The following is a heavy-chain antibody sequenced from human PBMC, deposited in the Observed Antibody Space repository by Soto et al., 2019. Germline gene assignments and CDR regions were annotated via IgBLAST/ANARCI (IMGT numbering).Heavy chain of an antibody. CDR1: GFTFSSYG. J-gene: IGHJ3*02. CDR2: ISYDGSNK. V-gene: IGHV3-30*18. Sequence: GGSLRLSCAASGFTFSSYGMHWVRQAPGKGLEWVAVISYDGSNKYYADSVKGRFTISRDNSKNTLYLQMNSLRAEDTAVYYCAKIGIVVVTTPAPRDDAFDIWGQGTMVTVSS. CDR3: AKIGIVVVTTPAPRDDAFDI. D-gene: IGHD2-21*02.